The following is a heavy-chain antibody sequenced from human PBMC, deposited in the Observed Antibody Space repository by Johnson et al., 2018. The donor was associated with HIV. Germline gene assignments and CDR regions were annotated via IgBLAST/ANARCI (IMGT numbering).Heavy chain of an antibody. CDR1: GFTVSSNY. CDR2: ISYSGSNK. Sequence: QVQLVESGGGVVQPGGSLRLSCAASGFTVSSNYMSWVRQPPGKGLEWVSIISYSGSNKYYADSVKGRFTISRDNAKNTMYLQLNSLRAEDAAKYYCAKAQVLADDCFNVWGQGTMVTVSS. V-gene: IGHV3-30*18. J-gene: IGHJ3*01. CDR3: AKAQVLADDCFNV. D-gene: IGHD2-8*02.